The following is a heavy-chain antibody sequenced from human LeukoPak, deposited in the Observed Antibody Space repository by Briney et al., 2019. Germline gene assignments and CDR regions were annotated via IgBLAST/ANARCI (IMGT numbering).Heavy chain of an antibody. V-gene: IGHV3-33*01. CDR1: GFTFSSSG. D-gene: IGHD2-15*01. J-gene: IGHJ5*02. CDR2: ILYNGSNK. Sequence: PGGSLRLSCAASGFTFSSSGMHWVRQAPGKGLEWVAVILYNGSNKYYADSVKGRFTISRDNSKNTLYLQMNSLRVEDTAVYYCARAGGYCSGGSCYRGYSWFDPRGQGTLVTVSS. CDR3: ARAGGYCSGGSCYRGYSWFDP.